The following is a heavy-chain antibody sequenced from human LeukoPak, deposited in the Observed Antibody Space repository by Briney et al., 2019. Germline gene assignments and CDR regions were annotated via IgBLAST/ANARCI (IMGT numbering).Heavy chain of an antibody. Sequence: GGSLRLSCAASGFTVSSNYMSWVRQAPGKGLEWVSVIYSGGSTYYADSVKGRFTISRDNSKNTLYLQMNSLRAEDTAVYYCARDAVGAMVGAFDIWGQGTMVTVSS. V-gene: IGHV3-53*01. CDR3: ARDAVGAMVGAFDI. CDR2: IYSGGST. J-gene: IGHJ3*02. D-gene: IGHD1-26*01. CDR1: GFTVSSNY.